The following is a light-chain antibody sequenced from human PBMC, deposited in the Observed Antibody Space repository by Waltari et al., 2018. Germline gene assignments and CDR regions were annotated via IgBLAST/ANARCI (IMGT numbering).Light chain of an antibody. CDR2: DVN. CDR3: GSYADTSTWV. V-gene: IGLV2-8*01. Sequence: QSVLTQPPSASGSPGPSVPISCTGSSRDVGGYNSVSWYQRHPGKAPKLMIYDVNKRPSGVPDRFSGSKSGNTASLTVSGLQVEDEGDYYCGSYADTSTWVFGGGTSLTVL. CDR1: SRDVGGYNS. J-gene: IGLJ3*02.